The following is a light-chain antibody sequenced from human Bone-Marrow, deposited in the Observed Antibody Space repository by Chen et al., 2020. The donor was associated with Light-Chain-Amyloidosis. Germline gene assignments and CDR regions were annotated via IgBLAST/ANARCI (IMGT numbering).Light chain of an antibody. J-gene: IGLJ1*01. V-gene: IGLV2-14*01. Sequence: QSALTQPASVSVSPGLSITISCTGTSSDVGGDNHVSWYQQHPDKAPKLMIYEVTNRPSWVPDRFSGSKSDNTASLTIAGLQTEDEADYFCSSYTITNTLVFGSGTRVTVL. CDR1: SSDVGGDNH. CDR3: SSYTITNTLV. CDR2: EVT.